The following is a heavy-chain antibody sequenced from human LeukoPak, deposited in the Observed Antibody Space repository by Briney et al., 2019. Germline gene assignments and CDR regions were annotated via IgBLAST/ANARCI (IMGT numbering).Heavy chain of an antibody. Sequence: SETLSLTCAVYGGTFRGYYWSWIRQPPGKGLEWIGEMHYTGATNYKPSLKSRVTISGDPSKNQVSLRVSSVTAADTAVYYCARGVLGPYYFDLWGRGTLVTVSS. J-gene: IGHJ2*01. CDR2: MHYTGAT. CDR1: GGTFRGYY. CDR3: ARGVLGPYYFDL. D-gene: IGHD7-27*01. V-gene: IGHV4-34*01.